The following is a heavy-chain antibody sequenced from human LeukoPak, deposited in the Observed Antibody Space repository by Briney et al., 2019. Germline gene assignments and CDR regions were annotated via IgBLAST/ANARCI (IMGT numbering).Heavy chain of an antibody. J-gene: IGHJ4*02. D-gene: IGHD3-22*01. CDR3: ARGVGITMIPQLDY. Sequence: SETLSLTCTVSGGSISSGGYYWSWIRQHPGKGLEWIGYIYYSGSTYYHPSLKSRVTISVDTSKNQFSLKLSSVTAADTAVYYCARGVGITMIPQLDYWGQGTLVTVSS. CDR2: IYYSGST. V-gene: IGHV4-31*03. CDR1: GGSISSGGYY.